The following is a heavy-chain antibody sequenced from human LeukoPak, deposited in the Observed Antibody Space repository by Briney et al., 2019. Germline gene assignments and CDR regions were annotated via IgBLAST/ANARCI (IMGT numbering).Heavy chain of an antibody. V-gene: IGHV3-23*01. CDR1: GFTFSSYA. Sequence: GGSLRLSCAASGFTFSSYAMSWVRQAPGKGLEWVSAISGNGGSTYYADSVKGRFTISRDNSKNTLYLQMNSLRAEDTAVYYCAKVHRRDGYIPRDYWGQGTLVTVSS. CDR2: ISGNGGST. D-gene: IGHD5-24*01. J-gene: IGHJ4*02. CDR3: AKVHRRDGYIPRDY.